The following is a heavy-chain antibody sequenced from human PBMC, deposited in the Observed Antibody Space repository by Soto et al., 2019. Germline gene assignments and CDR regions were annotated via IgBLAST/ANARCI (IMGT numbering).Heavy chain of an antibody. J-gene: IGHJ6*03. CDR1: GFTFSSYG. Sequence: QVQLVESGGGVVQPGRSLRLSCAASGFTFSSYGTHWVRQAPGTGLEWVAVISYAGSNKYYADSVKGRFHISRDNSKNTLYLQRNSLKAEDTAVYYCAKAGAMVVVVRRKYYYYFTDVLCKGTTVT. V-gene: IGHV3-30*18. D-gene: IGHD5-18*01. CDR2: ISYAGSNK. CDR3: AKAGAMVVVVRRKYYYYFTDV.